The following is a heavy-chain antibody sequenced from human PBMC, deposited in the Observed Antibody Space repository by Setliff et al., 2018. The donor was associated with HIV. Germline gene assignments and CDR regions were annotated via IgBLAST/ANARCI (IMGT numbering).Heavy chain of an antibody. J-gene: IGHJ4*02. CDR2: IIPILGIA. Sequence: GASVKVSCKASGGTFSSYAISWVRQAPGQGLEWMGGIIPILGIANYAQKFQGRVTITGDKSTSTAYMELSSLRSEDTAGYYWARLLGGSGSYQDYWGQGTLVTVSS. V-gene: IGHV1-69*10. CDR3: ARLLGGSGSYQDY. CDR1: GGTFSSYA. D-gene: IGHD3-10*01.